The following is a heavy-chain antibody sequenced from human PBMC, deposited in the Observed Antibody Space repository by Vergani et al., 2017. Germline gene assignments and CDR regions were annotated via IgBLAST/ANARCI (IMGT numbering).Heavy chain of an antibody. D-gene: IGHD1-26*01. J-gene: IGHJ4*02. Sequence: QVQLVESGGGLVKPGGSLRLSCAASGFTFSDYYMSWIRQAPGKGLEWVAVISYDGSNKYYADSVKGRFTISRDNSKNTLYLQMNSLRAEDTAVYYCAKERGIATVGATGSFDYWGQGTLVTVSS. V-gene: IGHV3-30*18. CDR3: AKERGIATVGATGSFDY. CDR1: GFTFSDYY. CDR2: ISYDGSNK.